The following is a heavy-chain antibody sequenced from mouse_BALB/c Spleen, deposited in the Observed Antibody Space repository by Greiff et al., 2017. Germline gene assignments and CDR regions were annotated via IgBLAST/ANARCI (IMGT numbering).Heavy chain of an antibody. CDR3: ARRNGYTGSYYFDY. CDR2: INPSTGYT. CDR1: GYTFTSYW. Sequence: QVQLQQSGAELAKPGASVKMSCKASGYTFTSYWIHWVNQRPGQGLEWIGYINPSTGYTEYNQKFKDKATLTADKSSSTAYMQLSSLTSEDSAVYYCARRNGYTGSYYFDYWGQGTTLTVSS. D-gene: IGHD2-2*01. V-gene: IGHV1-7*01. J-gene: IGHJ2*01.